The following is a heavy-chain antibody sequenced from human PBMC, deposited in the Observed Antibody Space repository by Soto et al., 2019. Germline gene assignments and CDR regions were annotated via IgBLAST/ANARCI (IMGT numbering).Heavy chain of an antibody. D-gene: IGHD2-2*01. CDR3: ARRYCSSTSCYVKDYGMDV. J-gene: IGHJ6*02. Sequence: QVPLVQSGAEVKKPGASVKVSCKASGYTFTGYYMHWVRQAPGQGLEWMGWINPNSGGTNYAQKFQGWVTMTRDTSISTAYMELSRLRSDDTAVYYCARRYCSSTSCYVKDYGMDVWGQGTTVTVSS. V-gene: IGHV1-2*04. CDR1: GYTFTGYY. CDR2: INPNSGGT.